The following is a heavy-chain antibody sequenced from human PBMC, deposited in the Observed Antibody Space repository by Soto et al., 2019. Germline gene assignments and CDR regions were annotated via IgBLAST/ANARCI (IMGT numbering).Heavy chain of an antibody. CDR3: VRDVAGRLSRLVPY. CDR2: IDCSGST. J-gene: IGHJ4*02. V-gene: IGHV4-59*01. D-gene: IGHD6-19*01. Sequence: PEKLRDTYTVSVGSISRYYWVWIRQPPGKELEWIGYIDCSGSTNYNPSLESRVTISVDTSKNQFSLKLSSVTAADTAVYYCVRDVAGRLSRLVPYWAQ. CDR1: VGSISRYY.